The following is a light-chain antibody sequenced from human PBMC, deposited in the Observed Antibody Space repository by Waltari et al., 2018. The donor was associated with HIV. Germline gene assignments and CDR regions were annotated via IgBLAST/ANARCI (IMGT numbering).Light chain of an antibody. Sequence: QSVLTQPPSVSGAPSQRVTLSCSGGSSNIASNAVNWYQQLRGKTPKLLIYYDDKLPSGVSGRFSCSKSVTAAALAISGLQSEDEADYDCAAWDDGLNGYVFGTGTKLTVL. CDR2: YDD. CDR1: SSNIASNA. CDR3: AAWDDGLNGYV. V-gene: IGLV1-36*01. J-gene: IGLJ1*01.